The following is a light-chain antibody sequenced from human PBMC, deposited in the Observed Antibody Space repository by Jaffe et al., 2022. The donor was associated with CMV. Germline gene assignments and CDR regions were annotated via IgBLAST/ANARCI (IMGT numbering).Light chain of an antibody. CDR2: GAS. Sequence: EIVMTQSPATLSVSPGEGATLSCRASQNVNSNLAWFQQKPGQAPRLLIHGASTRATGIPARFSGSRSGTEFTLTISSLQSEDFAVYYCQQYDKWPLTFGGGTRVEIK. V-gene: IGKV3-15*01. CDR3: QQYDKWPLT. J-gene: IGKJ4*01. CDR1: QNVNSN.